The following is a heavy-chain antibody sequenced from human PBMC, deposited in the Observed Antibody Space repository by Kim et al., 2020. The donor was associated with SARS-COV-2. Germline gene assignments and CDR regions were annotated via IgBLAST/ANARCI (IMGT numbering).Heavy chain of an antibody. CDR3: ARTVRGVIITYYYGMDV. J-gene: IGHJ6*02. V-gene: IGHV1-8*01. CDR2: MNPNSGNT. Sequence: ASVKVSCKASGYTFTSYDINWVRQATGQGLEWMGWMNPNSGNTGYAQKFQGRVTMTRNTSISTAYMELSSLRSEDTAVYYCARTVRGVIITYYYGMDVWGQGTTVTVSS. D-gene: IGHD3-10*01. CDR1: GYTFTSYD.